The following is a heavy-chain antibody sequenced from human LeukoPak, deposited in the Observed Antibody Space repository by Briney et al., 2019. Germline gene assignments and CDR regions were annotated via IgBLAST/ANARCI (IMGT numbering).Heavy chain of an antibody. V-gene: IGHV3-15*01. D-gene: IGHD5-18*01. CDR2: IKSKTDGGTT. Sequence: PGGSLRLSCAASGLTFSNAWMSWVRQAPGKGLEWVGRIKSKTDGGTTDYAAPVKGRFTISRDNSQNTLYLQMNSLRAEDTAVYYCARLMDTAMVWGVDYWGQGTLVTVSS. J-gene: IGHJ4*02. CDR1: GLTFSNAW. CDR3: ARLMDTAMVWGVDY.